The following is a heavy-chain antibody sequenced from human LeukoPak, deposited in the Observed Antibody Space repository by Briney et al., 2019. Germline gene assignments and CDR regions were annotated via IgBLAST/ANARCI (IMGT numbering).Heavy chain of an antibody. D-gene: IGHD6-6*01. J-gene: IGHJ4*02. CDR1: GGSFSGYY. V-gene: IGHV4-34*01. CDR2: INHSGST. CDR3: ARESQYSSSSPFDY. Sequence: SETLSLTCAVYGGSFSGYYWSWIRQPPGKGLEWIGEINHSGSTNYNPSLKSRVTISVDTSKNQFSLKLSSVTAADTAVYYCARESQYSSSSPFDYWGQGTLGTVSS.